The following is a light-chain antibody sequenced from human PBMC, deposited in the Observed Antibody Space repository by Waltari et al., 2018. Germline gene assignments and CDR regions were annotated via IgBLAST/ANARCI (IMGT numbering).Light chain of an antibody. CDR1: QSVTRT. V-gene: IGKV3-20*01. Sequence: EIVLTQSPGTLSLSPGERATLFCRASQSVTRTLAWYQQKPGQAPRLLIYDASSRATGIPDRFSGRGYGTDFSLTISRLEPEDFAVYYCQKYGTLPATFGQGTKVEIK. CDR3: QKYGTLPAT. J-gene: IGKJ1*01. CDR2: DAS.